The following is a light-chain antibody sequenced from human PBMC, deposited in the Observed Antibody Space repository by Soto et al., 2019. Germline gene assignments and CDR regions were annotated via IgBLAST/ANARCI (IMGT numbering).Light chain of an antibody. Sequence: EILLTQSPCTLPLSPGERATLSCRAGQTVSSNYLAWCQQRPGQAPSLRIYGASTRAAGIPERFSGSGSGTDFTLTITRLEPEDSEVYFCQQYTGQPTTFGQGTRLEIK. CDR3: QQYTGQPTT. J-gene: IGKJ5*01. CDR1: QTVSSNY. CDR2: GAS. V-gene: IGKV3-20*01.